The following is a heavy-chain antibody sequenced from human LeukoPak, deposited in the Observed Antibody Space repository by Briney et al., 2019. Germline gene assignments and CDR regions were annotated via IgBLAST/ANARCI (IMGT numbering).Heavy chain of an antibody. CDR2: IKQDESEK. CDR1: GLTFSNYA. D-gene: IGHD3-10*01. Sequence: GGSLRLSCAVSGLTFSNYAMSWVRQAPGKGLEWVANIKQDESEKNYVDSVKGRFTISRDNVKNSLYLQMNSLRAEDTAVYSCARVNDYDSGSLYRPIDYWGQGTLVTVSS. V-gene: IGHV3-7*01. CDR3: ARVNDYDSGSLYRPIDY. J-gene: IGHJ4*02.